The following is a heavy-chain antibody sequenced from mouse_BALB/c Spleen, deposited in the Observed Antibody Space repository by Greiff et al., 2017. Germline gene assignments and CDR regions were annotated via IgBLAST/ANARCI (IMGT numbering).Heavy chain of an antibody. V-gene: IGHV1-5*01. D-gene: IGHD2-3*01. CDR1: GYTFTSYW. J-gene: IGHJ4*01. CDR3: TRSDDGYSYYAMDY. Sequence: EVQLQQSGTVLARPGASVKMSCKASGYTFTSYWMHWVKQRPGQGLEWIGAIYPGNSDTSYNQKFKGKAKLTAVTSTSTAYMELSSLTNEDSAVYYCTRSDDGYSYYAMDYWGQGTSVTVSS. CDR2: IYPGNSDT.